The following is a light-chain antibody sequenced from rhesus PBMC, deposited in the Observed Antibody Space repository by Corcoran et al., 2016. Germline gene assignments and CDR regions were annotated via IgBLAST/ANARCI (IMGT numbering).Light chain of an antibody. Sequence: DIVMTQTPLSLPVTPGEPASISCRSSQSLLDSEDGNTYLDWYLQKPGQSPQVLIYEVSNRASGVPDRFSGNWSDTDLTLKIFRVEAEDVWVYYCMQALEFPLTFGGGTKVEIK. CDR3: MQALEFPLT. CDR1: QSLLDSEDGNTY. J-gene: IGKJ4*01. V-gene: IGKV2-104*02. CDR2: EVS.